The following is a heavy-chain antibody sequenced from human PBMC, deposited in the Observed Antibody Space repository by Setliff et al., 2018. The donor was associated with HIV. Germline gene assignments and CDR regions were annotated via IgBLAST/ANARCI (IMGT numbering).Heavy chain of an antibody. Sequence: GASVKVSCKASGYSFTDYYIHWVRQAPGQGLEWMGWINPKSDGTNYAQKFQGWITMIRDTSISTAYMELSRLRSDDTAVYYCARGMDYYDTSGYYQYYFDYWGQGTLVTVSS. CDR3: ARGMDYYDTSGYYQYYFDY. D-gene: IGHD3-22*01. J-gene: IGHJ4*02. CDR2: INPKSDGT. CDR1: GYSFTDYY. V-gene: IGHV1-2*04.